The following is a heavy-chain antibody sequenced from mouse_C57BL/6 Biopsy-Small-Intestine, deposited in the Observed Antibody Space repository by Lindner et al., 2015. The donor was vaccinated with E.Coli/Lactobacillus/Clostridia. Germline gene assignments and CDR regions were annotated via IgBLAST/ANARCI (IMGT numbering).Heavy chain of an antibody. V-gene: IGHV1-53*01. CDR1: GYTFTGYY. Sequence: SVKVSCKASGYTFTGYYMHWVRQAPGQGLEWMGWINPNSGGTNYAQKFQGRVTMTRDTSISTAYMELSRLRSDDTAVYYCARGGYYDILTATYYYYYGMDVWGQGTTVTVSS. J-gene: IGHJ1*01. D-gene: IGHD1-1*01. CDR3: ARGGYYDILTATYYYYYGMDV. CDR2: INPNSGGT.